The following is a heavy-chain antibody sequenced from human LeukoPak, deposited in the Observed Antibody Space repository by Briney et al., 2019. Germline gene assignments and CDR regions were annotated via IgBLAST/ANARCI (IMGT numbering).Heavy chain of an antibody. CDR2: ISTYTGNT. J-gene: IGHJ4*02. CDR1: GYIFTNYD. Sequence: GASVKVSCKASGYIFTNYDISWVRQVPGQGLEWMGRISTYTGNTNYAQKFQGRVTMTRDTSTSTVYTELSSLRSEDTAVYYCARDRGGDWGQGTLVTVSS. D-gene: IGHD3-10*01. CDR3: ARDRGGD. V-gene: IGHV1-18*04.